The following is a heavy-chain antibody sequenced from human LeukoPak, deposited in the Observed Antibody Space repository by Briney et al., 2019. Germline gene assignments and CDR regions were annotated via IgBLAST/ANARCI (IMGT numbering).Heavy chain of an antibody. D-gene: IGHD1-14*01. J-gene: IGHJ3*02. Sequence: PGGSLRLSCAASGFTFSSYGMHWVRQAPGKGLEWASVIYTGGSTHYPDSVKGRFTISRDDSKNTVSLQMNSLRVEDTAMYYCARNLGTLATGGVALDIWGQGTMVTVAS. V-gene: IGHV3-NL1*01. CDR2: IYTGGST. CDR3: ARNLGTLATGGVALDI. CDR1: GFTFSSYG.